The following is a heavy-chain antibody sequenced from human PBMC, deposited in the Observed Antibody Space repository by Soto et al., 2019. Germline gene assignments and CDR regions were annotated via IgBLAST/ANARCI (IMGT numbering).Heavy chain of an antibody. CDR1: GFTFSSSA. V-gene: IGHV3-23*01. D-gene: IGHD3-10*01. Sequence: SLRLSCAASGFTFSSSAMSWVRQAPGKGLEWVSSISGSGGSTYYADSVKGRFTISRDNSKNTLYLQMNSLRAEDTALYYCAKDRGRGDAFDIWGQGTMVTVSS. CDR3: AKDRGRGDAFDI. J-gene: IGHJ3*02. CDR2: ISGSGGST.